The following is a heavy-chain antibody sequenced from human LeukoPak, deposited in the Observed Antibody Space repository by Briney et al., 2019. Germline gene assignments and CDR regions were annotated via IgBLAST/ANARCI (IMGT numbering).Heavy chain of an antibody. CDR3: ASLSRGLAYCGGDCYYDY. V-gene: IGHV4-39*01. CDR2: IYYSGST. Sequence: PSETLSLTCTVSGGSISSSSYYWGWIRQPPGKGLEWIGSIYYSGSTYYNPSLKSRVTISVDTSKNQFSLKPSSVTAADTAVYYCASLSRGLAYCGGDCYYDYWGQGTLVTVSS. J-gene: IGHJ4*02. D-gene: IGHD2-21*01. CDR1: GGSISSSSYY.